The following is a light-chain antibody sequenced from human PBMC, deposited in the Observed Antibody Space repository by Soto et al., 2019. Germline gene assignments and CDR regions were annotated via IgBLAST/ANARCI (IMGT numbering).Light chain of an antibody. Sequence: EIVMTQSPATLSVSPGERATLSCRASQSVSSNLAWYQQKPGQAPRLLIYGASTRATGIPARFSGSGSGTEFTLTISSLQSEDFAVYYCQQYNNWPRNTFGQGTKVDNK. CDR2: GAS. CDR3: QQYNNWPRNT. J-gene: IGKJ2*01. CDR1: QSVSSN. V-gene: IGKV3-15*01.